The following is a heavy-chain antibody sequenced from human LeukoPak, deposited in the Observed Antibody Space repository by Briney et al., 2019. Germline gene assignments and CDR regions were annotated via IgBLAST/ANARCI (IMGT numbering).Heavy chain of an antibody. CDR1: GFTFSSYS. CDR3: AKRNTGYYFHY. D-gene: IGHD6-13*01. J-gene: IGHJ4*02. Sequence: GGSLRLSCAASGFTFSSYSMSWVRQAPGKGLEWVSVITGSGGNTYYPDSVQGPFTISRDNSKNTLYLQMNSLRAEDTAVYYCAKRNTGYYFHYWGQGTLVTVSS. CDR2: ITGSGGNT. V-gene: IGHV3-23*01.